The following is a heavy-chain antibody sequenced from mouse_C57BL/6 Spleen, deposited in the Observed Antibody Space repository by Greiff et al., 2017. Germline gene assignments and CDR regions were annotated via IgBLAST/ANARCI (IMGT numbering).Heavy chain of an antibody. CDR2: ISDGGSYT. CDR1: GFTFSSYA. J-gene: IGHJ3*01. Sequence: EVQLQESGGGLVKPGGSLKLSCAASGFTFSSYAMSWVRQTPEKRLEWVATISDGGSYTYYPDNVKGRFTISRDNAKNNLYLQMSHLKSEDTAMYYCASELGGFAYWGQGTLVTVSA. V-gene: IGHV5-4*01. D-gene: IGHD4-1*01. CDR3: ASELGGFAY.